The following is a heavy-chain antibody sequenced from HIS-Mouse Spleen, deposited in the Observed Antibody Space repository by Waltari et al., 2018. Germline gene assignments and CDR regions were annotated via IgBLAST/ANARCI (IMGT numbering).Heavy chain of an antibody. Sequence: QVQLQESGPGLVKPSETLSLTCPVSGGSLSSYYWSWIRQPPGKGLEWIGYIYYSGSTNYNPSLKSRVTISVDTSKNQFSLKLSSVTAADTAVYYCARADYGDYGTDYWGQGTLVTVSS. V-gene: IGHV4-59*01. J-gene: IGHJ4*02. D-gene: IGHD4-17*01. CDR2: IYYSGST. CDR3: ARADYGDYGTDY. CDR1: GGSLSSYY.